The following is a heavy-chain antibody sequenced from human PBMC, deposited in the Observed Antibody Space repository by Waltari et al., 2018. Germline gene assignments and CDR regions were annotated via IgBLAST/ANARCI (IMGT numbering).Heavy chain of an antibody. D-gene: IGHD1-26*01. CDR3: AKWGGSYWLSPPLSDS. Sequence: EVQLLESGGGLVQPGGSLRLSCAASGFTFRGYAISWVRQAPGKGLEWVSSISGSGGSTYYADSVKGRFTISRDNSKNTLYLQMNSLRAEDTAVYYCAKWGGSYWLSPPLSDSWGQGTLVTVSS. CDR2: ISGSGGST. J-gene: IGHJ5*01. V-gene: IGHV3-23*01. CDR1: GFTFRGYA.